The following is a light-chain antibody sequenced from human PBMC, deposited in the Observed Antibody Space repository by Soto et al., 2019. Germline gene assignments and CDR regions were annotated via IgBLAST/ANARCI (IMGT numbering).Light chain of an antibody. Sequence: QSALTQPRSVSGSPGQSVTISCTGTSSDVGTYNYVSWFQQHPGKAPKLIIYDVIKRPSGVPDRFSGSKSGNTASLTISGLQAEDEADYYCCSYAGSYTLIFGGGTKLTVL. CDR3: CSYAGSYTLI. V-gene: IGLV2-11*01. CDR2: DVI. CDR1: SSDVGTYNY. J-gene: IGLJ2*01.